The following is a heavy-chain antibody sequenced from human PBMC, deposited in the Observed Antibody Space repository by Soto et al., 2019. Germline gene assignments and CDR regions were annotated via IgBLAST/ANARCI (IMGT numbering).Heavy chain of an antibody. CDR3: AALNSFGSDF. CDR2: VMGDGTTI. Sequence: GGSLRLSCAVSGLTFSKFWMHWVRQAPGKGLVWVSYVMGDGTTIDYADSVKGRFTISRDNAKNTVFLQMNSLRAEDTAVYYCAALNSFGSDFWGHGTLVTVSS. J-gene: IGHJ4*01. D-gene: IGHD3-3*01. V-gene: IGHV3-74*01. CDR1: GLTFSKFW.